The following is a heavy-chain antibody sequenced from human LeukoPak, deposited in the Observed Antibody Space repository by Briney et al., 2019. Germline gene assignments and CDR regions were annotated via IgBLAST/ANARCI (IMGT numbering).Heavy chain of an antibody. V-gene: IGHV4-4*07. CDR2: IHTSGST. CDR3: ASSTVVTQLDY. D-gene: IGHD4-23*01. J-gene: IGHJ4*02. CDR1: GGSISSYY. Sequence: SETLSLTCSVSGGSISSYYWSWIRQPAGKGLEWIGRIHTSGSTNYNPSLKSRVTMSLDTSKNQFSPKLSSVTAADTAVYYCASSTVVTQLDYWGQGTLVTVSS.